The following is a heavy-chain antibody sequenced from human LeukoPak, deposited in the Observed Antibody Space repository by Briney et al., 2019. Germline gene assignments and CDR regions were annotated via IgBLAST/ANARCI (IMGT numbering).Heavy chain of an antibody. V-gene: IGHV3-23*01. Sequence: GGSLRLSCAASGFTFSSYAMSWVRQAPGKGLEWVSAISGSGGSTYYADSAKGRFTISRDNSKNTLYLQMNSLRAEDTAVYYCANPSYSSGWYYFDYWGQGTPVTVSS. CDR1: GFTFSSYA. CDR2: ISGSGGST. CDR3: ANPSYSSGWYYFDY. D-gene: IGHD6-19*01. J-gene: IGHJ4*02.